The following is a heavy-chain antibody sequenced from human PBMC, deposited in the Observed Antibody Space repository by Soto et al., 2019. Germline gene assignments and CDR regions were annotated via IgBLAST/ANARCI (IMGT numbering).Heavy chain of an antibody. Sequence: SETLSLTCSVSGDSISNLDYFWAWIRQPPGQALEYIGYIYKSATTYYNPSFESRVAISVDTSKSQFSLNVTSVTAADTAVYFDVSWRYCLTGRCFPNWLESGGLGALFTVSS. CDR3: VSWRYCLTGRCFPNWLES. CDR2: IYKSATT. J-gene: IGHJ5*01. D-gene: IGHD2-15*01. CDR1: GDSISNLDYF. V-gene: IGHV4-30-4*01.